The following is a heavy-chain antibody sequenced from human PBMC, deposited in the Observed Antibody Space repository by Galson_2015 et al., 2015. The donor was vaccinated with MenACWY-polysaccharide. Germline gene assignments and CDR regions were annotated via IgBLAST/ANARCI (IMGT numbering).Heavy chain of an antibody. CDR3: AREAVKSFDY. V-gene: IGHV4-61*02. CDR1: GGSIGSGSYY. J-gene: IGHJ4*02. Sequence: TLSLTCTVSGGSIGSGSYYWSWIRQPAGKGLEWIGRIYTSGSTNYNPSLKSRVTISVDTSKNQFSLKLSSVTAADTAVYYCAREAVKSFDYWGQGTLVTVSS. CDR2: IYTSGST.